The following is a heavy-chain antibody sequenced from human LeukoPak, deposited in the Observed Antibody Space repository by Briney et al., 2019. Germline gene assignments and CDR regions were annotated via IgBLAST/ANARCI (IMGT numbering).Heavy chain of an antibody. Sequence: PGGSLRLTCAASGFTFSTFWMHWVRQAPGKGLVWVSRVNSDGRSTSYADSVKGRFTISRDNAKNTLSLQMNSLRAEDTAVYYCGRQAYIHSDYWGQGSLVTVSS. D-gene: IGHD4-11*01. CDR3: GRQAYIHSDY. V-gene: IGHV3-74*01. CDR2: VNSDGRST. J-gene: IGHJ4*02. CDR1: GFTFSTFW.